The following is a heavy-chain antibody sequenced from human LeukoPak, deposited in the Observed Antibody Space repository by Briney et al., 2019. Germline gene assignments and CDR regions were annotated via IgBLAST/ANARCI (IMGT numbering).Heavy chain of an antibody. CDR2: IYYSGST. V-gene: IGHV4-59*01. CDR1: GGSISNYY. J-gene: IGHJ3*02. D-gene: IGHD3-10*01. CDR3: ARTYYYASGAFDI. Sequence: PSETLSLTCTVSGGSISNYYWSWIRQPPGKGLEWIGYIYYSGSTNYNPSLKSRVTISVDTSKNQFSLKLSSVTAADTAVYYCARTYYYASGAFDIWGQGTMVTVSS.